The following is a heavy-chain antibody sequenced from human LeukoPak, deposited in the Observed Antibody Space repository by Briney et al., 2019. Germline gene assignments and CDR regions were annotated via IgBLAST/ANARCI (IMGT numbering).Heavy chain of an antibody. V-gene: IGHV3-23*01. Sequence: GGSLRLSCAASGFSFSSYAMSWVRQAPGKGLEWVSGISSGGGSTYYADSVKGRFTISRDNSKNTLSLQMNSLRAEDTAVYYCAKDPHNWNQMVYWGQGTLVTVSS. CDR1: GFSFSSYA. D-gene: IGHD1-20*01. CDR2: ISSGGGST. CDR3: AKDPHNWNQMVY. J-gene: IGHJ4*02.